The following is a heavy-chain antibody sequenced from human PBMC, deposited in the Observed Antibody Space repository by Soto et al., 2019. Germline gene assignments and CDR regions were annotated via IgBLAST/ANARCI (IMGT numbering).Heavy chain of an antibody. V-gene: IGHV1-18*01. CDR1: GYTFTSYG. CDR3: ARDNQDFWIGYYLYYYYYGMDV. D-gene: IGHD3-3*01. Sequence: GASVKVSCKASGYTFTSYGISWVRQAPGQGLEWMGWISAYNGNTNYAQKLQGRVTMTTDTSTSTAYMELRSLRSDDTAVYYCARDNQDFWIGYYLYYYYYGMDVWGQGSTVTGSS. CDR2: ISAYNGNT. J-gene: IGHJ6*02.